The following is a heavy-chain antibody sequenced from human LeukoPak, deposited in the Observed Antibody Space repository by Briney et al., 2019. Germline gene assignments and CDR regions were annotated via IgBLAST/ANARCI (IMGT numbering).Heavy chain of an antibody. CDR1: GGSFRGYY. CDR2: ISHTGGT. Sequence: SETLSLTCAVYGGSFRGYYWSWTRQPPGKGLEWIGEISHTGGTNYNPSLKSRVTISVDTSKNQFSLKLSSVTVADTAVYYCAREVAALRSAFDIWGQGTMVTVSS. J-gene: IGHJ3*02. D-gene: IGHD2-15*01. V-gene: IGHV4-34*01. CDR3: AREVAALRSAFDI.